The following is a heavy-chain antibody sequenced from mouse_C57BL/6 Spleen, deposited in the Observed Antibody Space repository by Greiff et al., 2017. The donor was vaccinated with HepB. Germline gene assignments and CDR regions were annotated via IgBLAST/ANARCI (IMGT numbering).Heavy chain of an antibody. CDR2: IYPGSGNT. CDR3: ARAHYYGSSLFDY. D-gene: IGHD1-1*01. V-gene: IGHV1-76*01. Sequence: VKLVESGAELVRPGASVKLSCKASGYTFTDYYINWVKQRPGQGLEWIARIYPGSGNTYYNEKFKGKATLTAEKSSSTAYMQLSSLTSEDSAVYFCARAHYYGSSLFDYWGQGTTLTVSS. CDR1: GYTFTDYY. J-gene: IGHJ2*01.